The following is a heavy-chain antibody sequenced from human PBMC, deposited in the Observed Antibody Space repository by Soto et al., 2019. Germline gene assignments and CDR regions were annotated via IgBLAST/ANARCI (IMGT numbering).Heavy chain of an antibody. CDR1: GYTFGSYG. Sequence: QVQLVESGGGGVQPGRALRLSCAASGYTFGSYGMHWVRQAPGKGLEWVAVIWYDGSNKYYADSVKGRFTISRDNSKNTLCLQINSLRAEDTAVYYCARDLSPMVRGVPPVLYWGQGTLVTVSS. V-gene: IGHV3-33*01. D-gene: IGHD3-10*01. CDR2: IWYDGSNK. CDR3: ARDLSPMVRGVPPVLY. J-gene: IGHJ4*02.